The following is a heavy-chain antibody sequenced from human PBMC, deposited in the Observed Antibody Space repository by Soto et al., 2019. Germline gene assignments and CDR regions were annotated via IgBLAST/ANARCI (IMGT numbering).Heavy chain of an antibody. J-gene: IGHJ5*02. V-gene: IGHV1-18*01. CDR3: ALAAGNEVWVLRFDP. CDR2: ISAYNGNT. CDR1: GYTFTSYG. D-gene: IGHD6-13*01. Sequence: QVQLVQSGAEVKKPGASVKISCKASGYTFTSYGISWVRQAPGQGLEWMGWISAYNGNTNYAQKLQGRVTMTTDTSTSTAYMELRSLRSDDTAVYYCALAAGNEVWVLRFDPWGQGTLVTVSS.